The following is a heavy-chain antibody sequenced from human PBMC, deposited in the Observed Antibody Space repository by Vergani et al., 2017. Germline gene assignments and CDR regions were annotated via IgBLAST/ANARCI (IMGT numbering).Heavy chain of an antibody. J-gene: IGHJ4*02. CDR3: AGDPIAAAGTEEGD. CDR1: GGTFSSYA. V-gene: IGHV1-69*01. Sequence: QVQLVQSGAELKKPGSSVKVSCKASGGTFSSYAISWVRQAPGQGLEWMGGIIPIFGTANYAQKFPGRVTITADESTSTAYMELSSLRSEDAAVYCCAGDPIAAAGTEEGDWGQGTLVTVSS. D-gene: IGHD6-13*01. CDR2: IIPIFGTA.